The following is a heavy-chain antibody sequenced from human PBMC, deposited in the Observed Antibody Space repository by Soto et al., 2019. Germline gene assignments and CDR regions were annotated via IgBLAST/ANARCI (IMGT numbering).Heavy chain of an antibody. CDR3: VRALRHTAMVYPWFDP. CDR2: IYESGYT. CDR1: GASVSTGAYY. D-gene: IGHD5-18*01. V-gene: IGHV4-31*03. J-gene: IGHJ5*02. Sequence: PSETLSLTCTVSGASVSTGAYYWGWVRQRPGKGLEWVGYIYESGYTYYNTSLKSRLTIYLDRSNNQLSLGLTSVTAADTAVYYCVRALRHTAMVYPWFDPWGQGTLVTAPQ.